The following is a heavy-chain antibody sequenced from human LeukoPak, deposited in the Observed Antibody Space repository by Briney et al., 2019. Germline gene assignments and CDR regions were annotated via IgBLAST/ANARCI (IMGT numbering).Heavy chain of an antibody. V-gene: IGHV4-59*01. CDR2: IYYSGST. Sequence: SETLSLTCTVSGGSISSYYWSWIRQPPGKALEWIGYIYYSGSTNYNPSLKSRVTISLDTSKNQFSLKLSSVTAADTAVYYCARSRDGYSKELDPWGQGTLVTVSS. CDR1: GGSISSYY. CDR3: ARSRDGYSKELDP. D-gene: IGHD5-24*01. J-gene: IGHJ5*02.